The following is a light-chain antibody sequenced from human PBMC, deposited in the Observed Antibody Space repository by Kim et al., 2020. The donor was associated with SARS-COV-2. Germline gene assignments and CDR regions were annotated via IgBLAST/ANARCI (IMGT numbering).Light chain of an antibody. Sequence: SPEEKATPSGRARQSVSGTYLAWYQQKPGQAPRLLIYGASSGAPGIPDGFTGSGSGTDFTLTINSLEPEDFGVFFCQTYSNPSPNFGQGTRLENK. J-gene: IGKJ5*01. V-gene: IGKV3-20*01. CDR3: QTYSNPSPN. CDR2: GAS. CDR1: QSVSGTY.